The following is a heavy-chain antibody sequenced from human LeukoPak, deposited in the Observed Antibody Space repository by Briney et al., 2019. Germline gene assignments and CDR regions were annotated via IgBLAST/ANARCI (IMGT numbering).Heavy chain of an antibody. V-gene: IGHV3-7*01. D-gene: IGHD1-26*01. CDR3: AADRDNSDGQMRFDS. J-gene: IGHJ4*02. CDR2: INQNAREI. Sequence: GGSLRLSCAASGFTFSAYWMSWYRQALGKGGEWVGNINQNAREINYVDSVRGRFTISRDNAKNSLHLQMNSLRAQDTALYYCAADRDNSDGQMRFDSWGQGTLVTVSS. CDR1: GFTFSAYW.